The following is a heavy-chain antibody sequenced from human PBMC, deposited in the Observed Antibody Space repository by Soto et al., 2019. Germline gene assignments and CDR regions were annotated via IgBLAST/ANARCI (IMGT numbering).Heavy chain of an antibody. D-gene: IGHD2-15*01. CDR2: ISGTSNYI. Sequence: GGSLRLSCAASGSTFSPYSMNWVRQAPGKGLEWVSSISGTSNYIYYADSVKGRFTISRDNAKNSLYLQMNSLRAEDTAVYYCARLMLHDVDYYYYGMDVWGQGTTVTVSS. CDR1: GSTFSPYS. V-gene: IGHV3-21*01. J-gene: IGHJ6*02. CDR3: ARLMLHDVDYYYYGMDV.